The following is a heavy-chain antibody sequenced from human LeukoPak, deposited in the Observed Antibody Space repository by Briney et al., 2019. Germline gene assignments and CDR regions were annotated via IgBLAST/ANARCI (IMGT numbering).Heavy chain of an antibody. J-gene: IGHJ4*02. CDR1: GFTFSSFE. D-gene: IGHD3-16*01. Sequence: PGGSLRLSCAGSGFTFSSFEMNWLRQAPGKGLEWVSFISTSGTTIYYADSVKGRFTISRDNAKNSLYLQMNSLRAEDTAVYYCAGRFWGLDYWGQGTLVTVSS. V-gene: IGHV3-48*03. CDR3: AGRFWGLDY. CDR2: ISTSGTTI.